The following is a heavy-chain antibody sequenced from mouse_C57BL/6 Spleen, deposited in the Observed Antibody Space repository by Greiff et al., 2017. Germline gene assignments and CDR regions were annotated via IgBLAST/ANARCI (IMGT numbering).Heavy chain of an antibody. V-gene: IGHV1-52*01. CDR2: IDPSDSET. J-gene: IGHJ2*01. D-gene: IGHD2-12*01. CDR3: ARGCYKYYFDY. Sequence: QVQLQQPGAELVRPGSSVKLSCKASGYTFTSYWMHWVKQRPIQGLEWIGNIDPSDSETNYNQKFKDKATLTVDKSSSTAYMQLSSLTSEDSAVYYCARGCYKYYFDYWGQGTTLTVSS. CDR1: GYTFTSYW.